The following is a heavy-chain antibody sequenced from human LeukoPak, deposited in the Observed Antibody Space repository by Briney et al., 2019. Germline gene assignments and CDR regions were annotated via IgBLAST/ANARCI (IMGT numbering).Heavy chain of an antibody. D-gene: IGHD3-22*01. J-gene: IGHJ4*02. Sequence: PSETLSLTCAVYGGSFSGYYWSWIRQPPGKGLEWIGEINHSGSTNYNPSLKSRVTISVDTSKNQFSLQLSSVTAADTAVYYCARGYYYYDSSGYPAFDYWGQGTLVTVSS. V-gene: IGHV4-34*01. CDR3: ARGYYYYDSSGYPAFDY. CDR2: INHSGST. CDR1: GGSFSGYY.